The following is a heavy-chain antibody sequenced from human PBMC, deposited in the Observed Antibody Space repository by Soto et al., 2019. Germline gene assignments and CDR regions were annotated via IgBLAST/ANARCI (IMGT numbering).Heavy chain of an antibody. CDR2: ITPIFGTA. Sequence: SVKVSCKASGGTFSSYAISWVRQAPGQGLEWMGGITPIFGTANYAQKFQGRVTITADESTSTAYMELSSLRSEDTAVYYCARDLGDIVVVVAATFFNNYYYGMDVWGQGTTVTVSS. CDR1: GGTFSSYA. CDR3: ARDLGDIVVVVAATFFNNYYYGMDV. D-gene: IGHD2-15*01. J-gene: IGHJ6*02. V-gene: IGHV1-69*13.